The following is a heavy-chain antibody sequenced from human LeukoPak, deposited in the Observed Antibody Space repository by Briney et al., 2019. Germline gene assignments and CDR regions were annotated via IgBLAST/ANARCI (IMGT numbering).Heavy chain of an antibody. V-gene: IGHV4-34*01. D-gene: IGHD4-23*01. CDR1: GGSFSGYY. Sequence: SETLSLTCAVYGGSFSGYYWSWIRQPPGKGLEWIGEINHSGSTNYNPSLKSRVTISVDTSKNQFSLKLSSVTAADTAAYYCARSLRWENFDYWSQGTLVTVSS. CDR2: INHSGST. J-gene: IGHJ4*02. CDR3: ARSLRWENFDY.